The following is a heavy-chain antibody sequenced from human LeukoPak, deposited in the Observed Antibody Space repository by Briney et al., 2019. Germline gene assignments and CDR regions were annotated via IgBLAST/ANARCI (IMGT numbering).Heavy chain of an antibody. Sequence: GGSLRLSCAASGFTFSGYAVSWVRQAPGKGLEWVSTISGSGGSTYYADSVKGRFTISRDNSKNTLYLQMNSLRAEDTAVYYCAKGGYYDSSGYLNCFDPWGQGTLVTVSS. J-gene: IGHJ5*02. V-gene: IGHV3-23*01. D-gene: IGHD3-22*01. CDR1: GFTFSGYA. CDR3: AKGGYYDSSGYLNCFDP. CDR2: ISGSGGST.